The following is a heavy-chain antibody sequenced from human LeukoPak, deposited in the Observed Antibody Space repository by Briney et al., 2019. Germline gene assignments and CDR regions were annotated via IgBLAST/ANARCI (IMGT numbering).Heavy chain of an antibody. J-gene: IGHJ6*02. CDR1: GGSFSGYY. CDR3: AREKVVVTAIGYYHYGMDV. Sequence: PSETLSLTCAVYGGSFSGYYWSWIRQPPGKGLEWIGDINHSGSTDYNPSLKSRVIISVDTSKNQFSLKLSSVTAADTAVYYCAREKVVVTAIGYYHYGMDVWGQGTTVTVSS. D-gene: IGHD2-21*02. V-gene: IGHV4-34*01. CDR2: INHSGST.